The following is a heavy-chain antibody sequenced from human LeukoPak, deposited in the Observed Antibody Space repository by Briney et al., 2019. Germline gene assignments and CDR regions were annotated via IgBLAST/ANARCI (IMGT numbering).Heavy chain of an antibody. V-gene: IGHV4-4*02. CDR2: IYHSGST. Sequence: GSLRLSCATSGFIFSNYWMSWVRQAPGKGLEWIGEIYHSGSTNYNPSLKSRVTISVDKSKNQLSLRLNSVTAADTAVYYCVSNGWYSLEYWGQGTLVTVSS. CDR3: VSNGWYSLEY. CDR1: GFIFSNYW. J-gene: IGHJ4*02. D-gene: IGHD6-19*01.